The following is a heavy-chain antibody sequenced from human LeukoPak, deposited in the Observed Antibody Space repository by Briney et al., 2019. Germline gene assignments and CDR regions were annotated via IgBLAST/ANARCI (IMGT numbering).Heavy chain of an antibody. CDR2: IYRNDDK. D-gene: IGHD3-3*01. CDR1: GFSLSTSGVG. CDR3: AHKTYYDFWSGYYPDY. Sequence: SGPTLVKPTQTLTLTCTFSGFSLSTSGVGVGWIRQPPGKALEWLALIYRNDDKRYGPSLKSRLTITKDTSKNQVVLTMTNMDPVDTATYYCAHKTYYDFWSGYYPDYWGQGTLVTVSS. J-gene: IGHJ4*02. V-gene: IGHV2-5*01.